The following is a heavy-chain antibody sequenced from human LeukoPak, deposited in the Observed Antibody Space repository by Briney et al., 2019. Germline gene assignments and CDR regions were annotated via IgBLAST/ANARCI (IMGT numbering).Heavy chain of an antibody. CDR2: ISYDGSNK. Sequence: PGRSLRLSCAASGFTFNSYGMHWVRQAPGKGLEWVAVISYDGSNKYYADSVKGRFTISRDNSKNTLYLQMNSLRAEDTAVYYCAKAGGSGSYYLFDPWGQGTLVTVSS. D-gene: IGHD3-10*01. J-gene: IGHJ5*02. CDR3: AKAGGSGSYYLFDP. CDR1: GFTFNSYG. V-gene: IGHV3-30*18.